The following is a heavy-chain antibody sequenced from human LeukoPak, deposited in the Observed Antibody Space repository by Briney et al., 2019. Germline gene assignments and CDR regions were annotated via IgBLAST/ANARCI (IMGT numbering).Heavy chain of an antibody. J-gene: IGHJ4*02. CDR2: ISSSSSYI. CDR1: GFTFSSYS. V-gene: IGHV3-21*01. Sequence: GGSLRLSCAASGFTFSSYSMNRVRQAPGKGLEWVSSISSSSSYIYYADSVKGRFTISRDNAKNSLYLQMNSLRAEDTAVYYCARDRHLLRYFDWLRTGDYWGQGTLVTVSS. D-gene: IGHD3-9*01. CDR3: ARDRHLLRYFDWLRTGDY.